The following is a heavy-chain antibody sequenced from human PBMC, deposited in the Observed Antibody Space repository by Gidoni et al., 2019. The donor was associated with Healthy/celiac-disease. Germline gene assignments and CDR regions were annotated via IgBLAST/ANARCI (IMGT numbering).Heavy chain of an antibody. Sequence: EVQLVESGGGLVQPGGSLRLSCAASGFTFSSYSMNWVRQAPGKGLEWVSYISSSSSTIYYADSVKGRFTISRDNAKNSLYLQMNSLRAEDTAVYYCARGPRDYDFWSNHGMDVWGQGTTVTVSS. J-gene: IGHJ6*02. CDR3: ARGPRDYDFWSNHGMDV. CDR2: ISSSSSTI. CDR1: GFTFSSYS. V-gene: IGHV3-48*01. D-gene: IGHD3-3*01.